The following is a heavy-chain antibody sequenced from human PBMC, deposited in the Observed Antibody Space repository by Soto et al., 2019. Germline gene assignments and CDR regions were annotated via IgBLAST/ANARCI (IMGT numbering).Heavy chain of an antibody. V-gene: IGHV3-23*01. CDR2: ISGSGGST. CDR1: GFTFSSYA. J-gene: IGHJ5*02. D-gene: IGHD3-10*01. Sequence: PGGPLRLSCAASGFTFSSYAMSWVRQAPGKGLEWVSAISGSGGSTYYTDSVKGRFTISRDNSKNTLYLQMNSLRAEDTAVYYCAKYGGSGSYYNLNWFDPWGQGTLVIVSS. CDR3: AKYGGSGSYYNLNWFDP.